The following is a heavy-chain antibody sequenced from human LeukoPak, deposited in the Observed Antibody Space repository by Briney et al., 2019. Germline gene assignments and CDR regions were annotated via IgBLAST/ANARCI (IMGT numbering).Heavy chain of an antibody. J-gene: IGHJ4*02. CDR2: ISYDGSNK. V-gene: IGHV3-30*18. D-gene: IGHD5-24*01. CDR1: GVTFSSYG. Sequence: AGGSLRLSCAASGVTFSSYGMHWVRQAPGRGLEWVAVISYDGSNKYYADSVKGRFIISRDNSKNTLYLQMNSLRAEDTAVYYCAKSQARRGIPGTIMAIVESWGLGALVTVSS. CDR3: AKSQARRGIPGTIMAIVES.